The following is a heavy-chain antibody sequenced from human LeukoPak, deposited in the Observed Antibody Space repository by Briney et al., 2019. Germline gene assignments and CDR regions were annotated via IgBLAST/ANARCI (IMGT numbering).Heavy chain of an antibody. D-gene: IGHD3-3*01. CDR2: ISSSSSYI. CDR1: GFTFSSYS. J-gene: IGHJ4*02. Sequence: GGSLRLSCAASGFTFSSYSMNWVRQAPGKGLEWVSSISSSSSYIYYADSVKGRFTISRDNSKNTLYLQMNSLRAEDTAVYYCARSYYDFWSGFDYWGQGTLVTVSS. V-gene: IGHV3-21*01. CDR3: ARSYYDFWSGFDY.